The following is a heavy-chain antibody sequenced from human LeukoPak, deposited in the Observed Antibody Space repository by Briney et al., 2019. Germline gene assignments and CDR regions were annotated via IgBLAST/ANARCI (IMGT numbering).Heavy chain of an antibody. Sequence: GGSLRLFCAASGFTFSSYWVSWVRQAPGKGRECVANMKQDGSEKYYVDSVKGRFTISRDNAKNSLYLQMNSLTAEHTAVYYCARDVFIGGYSYGYGGFDYWGQGTLVTVSS. CDR3: ARDVFIGGYSYGYGGFDY. CDR2: MKQDGSEK. V-gene: IGHV3-7*01. J-gene: IGHJ4*02. D-gene: IGHD5-18*01. CDR1: GFTFSSYW.